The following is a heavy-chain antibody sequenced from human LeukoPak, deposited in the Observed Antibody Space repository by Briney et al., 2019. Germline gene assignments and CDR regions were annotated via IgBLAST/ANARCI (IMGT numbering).Heavy chain of an antibody. V-gene: IGHV4-39*01. J-gene: IGHJ5*02. CDR3: ARSNSYVNWFDP. D-gene: IGHD4-23*01. CDR2: IYYSGST. Sequence: SETLSLTCTVSGGPISSNNYYWGWIRQPPGKGLEWLGSIYYSGSTYYNPSLKSRVTISVDTSKNQFSLKLSSVTAADTAVYYCARSNSYVNWFDPWGQGTLDTVSS. CDR1: GGPISSNNYY.